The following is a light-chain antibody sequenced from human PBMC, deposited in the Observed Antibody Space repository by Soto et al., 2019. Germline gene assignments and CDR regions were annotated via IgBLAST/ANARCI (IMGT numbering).Light chain of an antibody. V-gene: IGLV2-14*01. Sequence: QSALTQPASVSGSPGQSITISCTGTSSDVGGYNYVSWYQQHPGKAPKLMIYEVSNRPSGVSNRFSGSKSGNTASLTISGLQAEDEAHYYCSSYTSSVSLVFGGGTKVTVL. J-gene: IGLJ3*02. CDR3: SSYTSSVSLV. CDR2: EVS. CDR1: SSDVGGYNY.